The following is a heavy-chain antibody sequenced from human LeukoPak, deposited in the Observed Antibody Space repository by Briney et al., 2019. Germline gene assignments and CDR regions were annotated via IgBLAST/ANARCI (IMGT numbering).Heavy chain of an antibody. CDR3: TAYYGGSGYYPSLFDY. J-gene: IGHJ4*02. D-gene: IGHD3-22*01. CDR2: IKSKTDGGTT. V-gene: IGHV3-15*01. CDR1: GFTFSNAW. Sequence: GGSLRLSCAASGFTFSNAWMTWVRQAPGKGLEWVGRIKSKTDGGTTDYAGSVKGRFTISRDDSRSTLYLQMNSLRTEDTAVYYCTAYYGGSGYYPSLFDYWGQGTLVTVSS.